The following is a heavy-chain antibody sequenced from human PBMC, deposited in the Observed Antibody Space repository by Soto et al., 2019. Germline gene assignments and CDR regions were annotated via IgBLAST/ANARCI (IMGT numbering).Heavy chain of an antibody. CDR2: INHSGST. D-gene: IGHD3-10*01. CDR1: GGSFSGYY. J-gene: IGHJ4*02. Sequence: PSETLSLTCAVYGGSFSGYYWSGIRQPPGKGLEWIGEINHSGSTNYNPSLKSRVTISVDTSKNQFSLKLSSVTAADTAVYYCARVDLTMVRGLPGYFDFWGQGTLVTVSS. V-gene: IGHV4-34*01. CDR3: ARVDLTMVRGLPGYFDF.